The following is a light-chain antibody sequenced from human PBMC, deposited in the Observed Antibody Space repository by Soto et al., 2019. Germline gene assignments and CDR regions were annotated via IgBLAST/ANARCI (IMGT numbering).Light chain of an antibody. CDR3: QHYNSYSEA. CDR2: DAS. Sequence: DIHMTQSPSSLSVSVGDRVTITCRTSQNINAWLAWYQQRPGQAPKLLIYDASTVQSGVPSRFSGSGSGAEFTLTISGLQPDDFATYYCQHYNSYSEAFGQGTKVDIK. V-gene: IGKV1-5*01. J-gene: IGKJ1*01. CDR1: QNINAW.